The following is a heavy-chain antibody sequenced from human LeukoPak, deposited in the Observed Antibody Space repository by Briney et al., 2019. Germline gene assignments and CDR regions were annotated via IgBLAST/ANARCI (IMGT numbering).Heavy chain of an antibody. Sequence: SQTLSLTCTVSGGSISSGDYYWSWIRQPPGKGLEWIGYIYYGGSTYYNPSLKSRVTISVDTSKNQFSLKLSSVTAADTAVYYCARVARYCSSTSCYPFWFDPWGQGTLVAVSS. CDR1: GGSISSGDYY. CDR3: ARVARYCSSTSCYPFWFDP. V-gene: IGHV4-30-4*08. D-gene: IGHD2-2*01. CDR2: IYYGGST. J-gene: IGHJ5*02.